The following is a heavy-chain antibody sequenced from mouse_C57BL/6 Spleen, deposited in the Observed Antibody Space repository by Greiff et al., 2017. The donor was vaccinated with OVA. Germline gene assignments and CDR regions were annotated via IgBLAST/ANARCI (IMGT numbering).Heavy chain of an antibody. J-gene: IGHJ2*01. V-gene: IGHV1-55*01. CDR2: IFPGSGST. D-gene: IGHD1-1*01. CDR1: GYTFTGYW. Sequence: VQLQQPGAELVKPGASVKMSCKASGYTFTGYWIPWVRPRPGQGLEWIGVIFPGSGSTNYNAKFKSKATLTVDTSSSTAYMQLSSLTSEDSAVYYCASGGRGSSFDYWGQGTTLTVSS. CDR3: ASGGRGSSFDY.